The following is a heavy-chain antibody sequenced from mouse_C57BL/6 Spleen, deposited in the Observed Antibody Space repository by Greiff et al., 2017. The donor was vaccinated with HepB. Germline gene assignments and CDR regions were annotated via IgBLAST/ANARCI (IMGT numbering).Heavy chain of an antibody. D-gene: IGHD3-2*02. Sequence: EVQLQQSGPVLARPGASVKMSCKPSGYTFTSYWMHWVKQRPGQGLEWIGAIYPGNSDTSYNQKVKGKAKLTAVTSASTAYMELSSLTNEDSAVYYCTRSPAQAKWFAYWGQGTLVTVSA. CDR2: IYPGNSDT. CDR3: TRSPAQAKWFAY. CDR1: GYTFTSYW. V-gene: IGHV1-5*01. J-gene: IGHJ3*01.